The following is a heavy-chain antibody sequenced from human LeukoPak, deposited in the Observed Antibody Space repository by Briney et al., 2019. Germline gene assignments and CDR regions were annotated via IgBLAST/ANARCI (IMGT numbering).Heavy chain of an antibody. CDR2: IIPIFGTA. D-gene: IGHD6-13*01. V-gene: IGHV1-69*01. J-gene: IGHJ5*02. CDR1: GGTFSSYA. Sequence: SVKVSCKASGGTFSSYAISWVRQAPGQGLEWMGGIIPIFGTASYAQKFQGRITITADESTSTAYMELSSLRSEDTAVYYCARAAAAIRGWFDPWGQGTLVTVSS. CDR3: ARAAAAIRGWFDP.